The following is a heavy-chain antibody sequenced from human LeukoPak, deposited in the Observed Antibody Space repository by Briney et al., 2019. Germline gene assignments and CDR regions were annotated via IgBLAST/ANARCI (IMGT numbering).Heavy chain of an antibody. V-gene: IGHV1-69*01. CDR1: GGTFSSYA. J-gene: IGHJ4*02. CDR2: IIPIFGTA. Sequence: SVKVSRKASGGTFSSYAISWVRQAPGQGLEWMGGIIPIFGTANYAQKFQGKVTITSDESTSTAYMELSSLRSEDTAVYYCATASTTATKDFDYWGQGTLVTVSS. CDR3: ATASTTATKDFDY. D-gene: IGHD1-1*01.